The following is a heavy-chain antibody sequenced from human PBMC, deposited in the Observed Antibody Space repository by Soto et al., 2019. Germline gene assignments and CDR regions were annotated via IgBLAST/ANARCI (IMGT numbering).Heavy chain of an antibody. D-gene: IGHD5-18*01. Sequence: GGSLRLSCAASGFTFSSYAMSWVRQAPGKGLEWVSAISGSGGSTYYADSVKGRFTISRDNSKNTLYLQMNSLRAEDTAVYYCVDTAMAQRMYYYGMDVWGQGTTVTVSS. CDR2: ISGSGGST. J-gene: IGHJ6*02. CDR1: GFTFSSYA. CDR3: VDTAMAQRMYYYGMDV. V-gene: IGHV3-23*01.